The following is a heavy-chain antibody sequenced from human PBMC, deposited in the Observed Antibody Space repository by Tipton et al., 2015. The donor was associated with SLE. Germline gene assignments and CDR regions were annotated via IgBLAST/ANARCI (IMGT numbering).Heavy chain of an antibody. V-gene: IGHV4-34*01. D-gene: IGHD6-13*01. CDR3: ARGGLKQQLDYYYYMDV. CDR1: GGSFSGYY. Sequence: TLSLTCAVYGGSFSGYYWSWIRQPPGKGLEWIGSIYYSGSTYYNPSLKSRVTISVDTSKNQFSLKLSSVTAADTAVYYCARGGLKQQLDYYYYMDVWGKGTTVTVSS. J-gene: IGHJ6*03. CDR2: IYYSGST.